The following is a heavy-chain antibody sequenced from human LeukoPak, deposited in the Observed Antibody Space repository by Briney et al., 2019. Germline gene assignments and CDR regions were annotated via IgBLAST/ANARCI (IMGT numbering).Heavy chain of an antibody. Sequence: GGSLRLSCAASGFTFSNYAMHWVRQAPGKGLEWVSDIYGSGDKTHYTDSVKGRFTISRDNSKNTLYLEMNSLSHEDTAIYYCAKGAAGLDGWGQGTLVTVSS. CDR3: AKGAAGLDG. CDR2: IYGSGDKT. D-gene: IGHD6-13*01. CDR1: GFTFSNYA. J-gene: IGHJ4*02. V-gene: IGHV3-23*01.